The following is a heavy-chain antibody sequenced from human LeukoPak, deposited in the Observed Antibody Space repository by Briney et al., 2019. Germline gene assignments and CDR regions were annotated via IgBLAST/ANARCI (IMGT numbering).Heavy chain of an antibody. D-gene: IGHD1-7*01. J-gene: IGHJ4*02. V-gene: IGHV6-1*01. CDR2: TFYRSKWYN. CDR3: ARSGGTAIGNYERANFDY. Sequence: SQTLSLTCDISGDSVSSNSAAWNWIRQSPSRGLEWLGRTFYRSKWYNEYEVSLKSRLTINADTSKNHFSLQLNSVTPEDTAVYYCARSGGTAIGNYERANFDYWGQGTLVTVSS. CDR1: GDSVSSNSAA.